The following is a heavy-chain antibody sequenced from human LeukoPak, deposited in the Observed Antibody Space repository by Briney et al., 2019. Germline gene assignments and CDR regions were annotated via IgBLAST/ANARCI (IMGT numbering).Heavy chain of an antibody. CDR3: ARDSRIMTYYFDY. J-gene: IGHJ4*02. Sequence: GGSLRLSCAASGFTFSSYAMHWVRQAPGKGLEWVAVISYDGSNKYYADSVKGRFTISRDNSKNTLYLQMNSLRAKDTAVYYCARDSRIMTYYFDYWGQGTLVTVSS. CDR1: GFTFSSYA. D-gene: IGHD3-16*01. V-gene: IGHV3-30-3*01. CDR2: ISYDGSNK.